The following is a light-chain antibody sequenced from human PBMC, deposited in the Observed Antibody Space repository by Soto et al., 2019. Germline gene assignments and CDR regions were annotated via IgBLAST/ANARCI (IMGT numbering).Light chain of an antibody. V-gene: IGLV1-40*01. CDR1: SSNIGANSD. CDR3: QSYDSSLSGFYV. J-gene: IGLJ1*01. CDR2: GNS. Sequence: QYVRGHPPSVSWAPGEMVTISCTGSSSNIGANSDVHWYQQLAGAAPKLLIYGNSNRPSGVSDRFSGSKSGTSASLAITGLQAEDEADYYCQSYDSSLSGFYVFGTGTNVTVL.